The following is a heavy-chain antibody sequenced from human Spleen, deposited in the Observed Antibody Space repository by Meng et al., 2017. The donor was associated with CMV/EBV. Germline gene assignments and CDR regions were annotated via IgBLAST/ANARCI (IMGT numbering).Heavy chain of an antibody. V-gene: IGHV3-30*02. CDR3: AKEFVVTYYYYYYGMDV. CDR1: GFTFSSYG. CDR2: IRYDGSNK. J-gene: IGHJ6*02. D-gene: IGHD3-22*01. Sequence: GESLKISCAASGFTFSSYGMHWVRQAPGKGLEWVAFIRYDGSNKYYADSVKGRLTISRDNSKNTLYLQMNSLRAEDTAVYYCAKEFVVTYYYYYYGMDVWGQGTTVTVSS.